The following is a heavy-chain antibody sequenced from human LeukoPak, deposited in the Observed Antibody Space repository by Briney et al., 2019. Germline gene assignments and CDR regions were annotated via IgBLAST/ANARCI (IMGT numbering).Heavy chain of an antibody. J-gene: IGHJ4*02. CDR1: GLTFSNAW. D-gene: IGHD3-16*01. CDR3: TTEYFGGFEY. V-gene: IGHV3-15*07. CDR2: IKSKTDGETS. Sequence: GGSLRLSCGVSGLTFSNAWMNWVRQAPGKGLEWVGRIKSKTDGETSDYAASVKGRFTISRDDSKKTVYLQMDSLKTEDTAVYFCTTEYFGGFEYWGQGTLVTVSS.